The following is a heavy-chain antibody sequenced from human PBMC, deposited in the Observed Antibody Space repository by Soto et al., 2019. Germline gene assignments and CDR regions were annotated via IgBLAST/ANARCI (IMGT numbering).Heavy chain of an antibody. CDR3: ARSPRNYYALGSYSYFRH. D-gene: IGHD3-10*01. CDR1: GYTFTSYD. J-gene: IGHJ1*01. Sequence: QVQLVQSGAEVKKPGASVKGSCKTSGYTFTSYDISWVRHATGQELEWMGWRNPNNGNTYYAPKFHGRVTMTMNTSIGTAYMELSSLRSEDTAVYYCARSPRNYYALGSYSYFRHWGQGTLVTVSS. CDR2: RNPNNGNT. V-gene: IGHV1-8*01.